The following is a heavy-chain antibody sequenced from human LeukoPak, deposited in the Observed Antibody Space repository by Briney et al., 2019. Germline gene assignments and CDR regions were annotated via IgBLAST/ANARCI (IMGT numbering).Heavy chain of an antibody. CDR2: VSGSSDYI. CDR1: GFTFSSYP. V-gene: IGHV3-23*01. Sequence: QSGGSLRLSCAASGFTFSSYPMSWVRQAPGKGLEWVSAVSGSSDYIYYADSVKGRFTISRDNSKNTLYLQMNSLRAEDTAVYYCARDERGNGMDVWGQGTTVTVSS. CDR3: ARDERGNGMDV. D-gene: IGHD3-10*01. J-gene: IGHJ6*02.